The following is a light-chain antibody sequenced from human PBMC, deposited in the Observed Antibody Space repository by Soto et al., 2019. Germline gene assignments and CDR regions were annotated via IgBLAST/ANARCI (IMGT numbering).Light chain of an antibody. Sequence: QAVVTQPPSASGTPGQRITISCSGSSSNLGSNIVNWYQQLPGTAPKLLIYSNDQRPSGVPDRFSGSKSGTSASLAISGLQSEDETDYYCAAWDDSLNGPVFGGGTKVTVL. CDR3: AAWDDSLNGPV. V-gene: IGLV1-44*01. CDR2: SND. CDR1: SSNLGSNI. J-gene: IGLJ3*02.